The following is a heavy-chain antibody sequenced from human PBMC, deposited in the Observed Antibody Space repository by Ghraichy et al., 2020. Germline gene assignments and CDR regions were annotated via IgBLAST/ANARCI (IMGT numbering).Heavy chain of an antibody. CDR3: VRGGEFLQEDSASMDV. D-gene: IGHD3-3*01. J-gene: IGHJ6*04. V-gene: IGHV3-30*02. Sequence: GGSLRLSCAVSGFSFRGYDMHWVRQAPGKGLEWLALLRSGGSRQYYTDSVRGRFTISGDISKRTIYLQMNNVRVDDTAVYFCVRGGEFLQEDSASMDVWGEGTTVTVSS. CDR2: LRSGGSRQ. CDR1: GFSFRGYD.